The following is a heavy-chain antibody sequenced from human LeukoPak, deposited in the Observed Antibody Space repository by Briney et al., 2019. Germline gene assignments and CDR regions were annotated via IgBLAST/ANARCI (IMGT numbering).Heavy chain of an antibody. CDR1: GYTFTSYG. D-gene: IGHD4-17*01. CDR2: IRPYNGNT. Sequence: ASVKVSCKASGYTFTSYGISWVRQAPGQGLEWMGWIRPYNGNTNYAQKLQGRVTMTTDTSTSTAYMELRSLRSDDTAIYYCARDIPYGDYGFDPWGQGTLVTVSS. CDR3: ARDIPYGDYGFDP. J-gene: IGHJ5*02. V-gene: IGHV1-18*01.